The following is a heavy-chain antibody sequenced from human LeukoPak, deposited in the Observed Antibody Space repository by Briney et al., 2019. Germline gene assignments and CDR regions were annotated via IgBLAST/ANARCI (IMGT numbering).Heavy chain of an antibody. CDR3: ARSRYFDWYYFDY. CDR1: GGSISSGGYY. CDR2: IYYSGST. Sequence: PSETLSLTCTVSGGSISSGGYYWSWIRQHPGKGLEWIGYIYYSGSTNYNPSLKSRVTISVDTSKNQFSLKLSSVTAADTAVYYCARSRYFDWYYFDYWGQGTLVTVSS. V-gene: IGHV4-61*08. D-gene: IGHD3-9*01. J-gene: IGHJ4*02.